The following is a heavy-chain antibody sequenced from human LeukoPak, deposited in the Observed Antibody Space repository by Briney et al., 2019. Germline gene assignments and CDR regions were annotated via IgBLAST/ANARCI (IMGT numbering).Heavy chain of an antibody. D-gene: IGHD2-2*01. Sequence: GGSLRLSCAASGFTFSSYGMHWVRQAPGKGLEWVAVISYDGSNKYYADSVKGRFTISRDNAKSSVFLQMNSLRAEDTAVYYCARVGGHCTSTSCPPPDYWGQGTLVTVSS. CDR1: GFTFSSYG. V-gene: IGHV3-30*03. J-gene: IGHJ4*02. CDR3: ARVGGHCTSTSCPPPDY. CDR2: ISYDGSNK.